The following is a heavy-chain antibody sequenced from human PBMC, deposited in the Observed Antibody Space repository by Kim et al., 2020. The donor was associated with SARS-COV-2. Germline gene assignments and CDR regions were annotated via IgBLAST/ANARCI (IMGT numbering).Heavy chain of an antibody. CDR1: GFTFSSYS. CDR2: ISSSSSYI. J-gene: IGHJ6*02. V-gene: IGHV3-21*01. CDR3: AREPAPIPNYYYYGMDV. Sequence: GGSLRLSCAASGFTFSSYSMNWVRQAPGKGLACVSSISSSSSYIYYADSVKGRFTISRDNAKNSLYLQMNSLRAEDTAVYYCAREPAPIPNYYYYGMDVWGQGTTVTVSS.